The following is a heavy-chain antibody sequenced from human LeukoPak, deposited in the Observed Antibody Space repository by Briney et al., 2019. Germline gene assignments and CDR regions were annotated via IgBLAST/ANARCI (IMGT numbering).Heavy chain of an antibody. V-gene: IGHV4-59*01. J-gene: IGHJ4*02. Sequence: PSETLSLTCTVSGGSISSYYWSWIRQPPGKGLEWIGYIYYSGSTNYNPSLKSRVTISVDTSKNQSSLKLRSVTAADTAVYYCARGGGVYDSSGYNVGDYFDYWGQGTLVTVSS. CDR3: ARGGGVYDSSGYNVGDYFDY. CDR1: GGSISSYY. D-gene: IGHD3-22*01. CDR2: IYYSGST.